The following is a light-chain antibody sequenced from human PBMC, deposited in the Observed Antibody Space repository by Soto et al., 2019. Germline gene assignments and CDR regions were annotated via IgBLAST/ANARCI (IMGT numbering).Light chain of an antibody. CDR3: QQRSNWPLA. V-gene: IGKV3-11*01. CDR2: DAS. Sequence: EIVMTQSPATLSVSPGERATLSCRASQSVSSNLARYQQKPGQAPRLLIYDASNRATGIPARFSGSGSGTDFTLTISGLEPEDFAVYCCQQRSNWPLAFGGGTKV. CDR1: QSVSSN. J-gene: IGKJ4*01.